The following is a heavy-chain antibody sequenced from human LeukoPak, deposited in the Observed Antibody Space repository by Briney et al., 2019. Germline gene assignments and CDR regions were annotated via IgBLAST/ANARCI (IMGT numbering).Heavy chain of an antibody. Sequence: GESLKISCQASGYNFNSYWITWVRQMPGKGLEWMGRINPSDSYSVYSPSFQGHVTISADKSISTAYLQWSSLKASDTAMYYCARLLRGANYYYYGMDVWGQGTTVTVSS. CDR2: INPSDSYS. CDR1: GYNFNSYW. CDR3: ARLLRGANYYYYGMDV. D-gene: IGHD3-10*01. J-gene: IGHJ6*02. V-gene: IGHV5-10-1*01.